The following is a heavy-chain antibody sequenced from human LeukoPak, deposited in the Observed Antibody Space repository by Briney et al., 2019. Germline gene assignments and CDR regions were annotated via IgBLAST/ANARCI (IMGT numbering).Heavy chain of an antibody. V-gene: IGHV4-31*03. CDR2: IYYSGST. D-gene: IGHD6-6*01. J-gene: IGHJ5*02. CDR1: GGSISSGGYY. CDR3: ARLQLVRTPDRGWFDP. Sequence: SETLSLTCTVSGGSISSGGYYWSWIRQHPGKGLEWIGYIYYSGSTYYNPSLKSRVTISVDTSKNQFSLKLSSVTAADTAVYYCARLQLVRTPDRGWFDPWGQGTLVTVSS.